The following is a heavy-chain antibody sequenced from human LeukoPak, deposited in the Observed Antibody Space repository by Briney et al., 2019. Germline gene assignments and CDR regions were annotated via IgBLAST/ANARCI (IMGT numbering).Heavy chain of an antibody. CDR1: RFTFSSYA. CDR3: AKAIAAPVWYFDL. V-gene: IGHV3-23*01. CDR2: ISGRGDST. J-gene: IGHJ2*01. D-gene: IGHD6-13*01. Sequence: GGTLRLSCAASRFTFSSYAMSWVRQAPGKGLEWVSTISGRGDSTYYADSVKGRFTISRDNSRNTLYLQMNTLRAEDTAVYYCAKAIAAPVWYFDLWGRGTLVTVAS.